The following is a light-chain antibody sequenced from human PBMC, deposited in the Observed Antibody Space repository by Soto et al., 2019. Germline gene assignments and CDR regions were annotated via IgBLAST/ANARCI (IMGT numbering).Light chain of an antibody. J-gene: IGLJ7*01. CDR3: GTWDSSLSAAV. V-gene: IGLV1-51*02. CDR1: SSNIGNNY. Sequence: QSVLTQPPSVSAAPGQKVTISCSGSSSNIGNNYVSWYQQLPGTAPKLLIYENNKRPSGIPDRFSGSKSGTSATLGITGLQTRDEADYYCGTWDSSLSAAVFGGGTQLTVL. CDR2: ENN.